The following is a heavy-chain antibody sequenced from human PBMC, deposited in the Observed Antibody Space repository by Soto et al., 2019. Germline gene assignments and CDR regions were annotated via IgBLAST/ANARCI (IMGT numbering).Heavy chain of an antibody. CDR1: GFSLSTSGVG. D-gene: IGHD4-4*01. CDR2: IYWNDDK. Sequence: QITLKESGPTLVKPTQTLTLTCTFSGFSLSTSGVGLGWIRQPPGKALEWLALIYWNDDKRYSPSLKSRLTITKDTSKNQVVLTMTNMDPVDTATYYCARQKLQKNAFDIWGHGTMVTVSS. V-gene: IGHV2-5*01. J-gene: IGHJ3*02. CDR3: ARQKLQKNAFDI.